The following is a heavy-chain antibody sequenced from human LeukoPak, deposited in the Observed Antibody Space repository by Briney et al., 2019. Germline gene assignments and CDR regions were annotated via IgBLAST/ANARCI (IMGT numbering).Heavy chain of an antibody. V-gene: IGHV1-18*01. CDR2: ISAYNGNT. Sequence: VASVKVSCKASGYTFTSYGISWVRQAPGQGLEWMGWISAYNGNTNYAQKLQGRVTMTTDTSTSTAYMELRSLRSDDTAVYYCARDGSGPGLGYPNWFDPWGQGTLVTVSS. J-gene: IGHJ5*02. CDR1: GYTFTSYG. CDR3: ARDGSGPGLGYPNWFDP. D-gene: IGHD6-19*01.